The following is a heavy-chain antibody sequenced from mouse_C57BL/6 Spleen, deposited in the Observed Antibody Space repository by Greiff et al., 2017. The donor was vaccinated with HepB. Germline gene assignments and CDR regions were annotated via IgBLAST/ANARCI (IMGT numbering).Heavy chain of an antibody. CDR2: IDPSDSYT. V-gene: IGHV1-50*01. CDR3: ARRRTTVVDAMDY. CDR1: GYTFTSYW. D-gene: IGHD1-1*01. Sequence: QVQLKQPGAELVKPGASVKLSCKASGYTFTSYWMQWVKQRPGQGLEWIGEIDPSDSYTNYNQKFKGKATLTVDTSSSTAYMQLSSLTSEDSAVYYCARRRTTVVDAMDYWGQGTSVTVSS. J-gene: IGHJ4*01.